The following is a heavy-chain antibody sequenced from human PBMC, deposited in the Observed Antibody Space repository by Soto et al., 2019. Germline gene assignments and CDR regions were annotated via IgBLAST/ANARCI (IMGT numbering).Heavy chain of an antibody. D-gene: IGHD2-15*01. Sequence: ASVKVSCKASGYTFTSYYMHWVRQAPGQGLEWMGIINPSGGSTSYAQKFQGRVTMTRDTSTSTVYMELSSLRSEDTAVYYCARDLRVVVAATLARLRSGAYYSMDVRGQGTTVTVSS. V-gene: IGHV1-46*01. CDR1: GYTFTSYY. CDR3: ARDLRVVVAATLARLRSGAYYSMDV. J-gene: IGHJ6*02. CDR2: INPSGGST.